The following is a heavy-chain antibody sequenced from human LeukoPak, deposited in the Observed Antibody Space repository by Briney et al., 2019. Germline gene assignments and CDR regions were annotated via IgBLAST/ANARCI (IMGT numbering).Heavy chain of an antibody. CDR3: VRGSGGDGSGSL. D-gene: IGHD3-10*01. J-gene: IGHJ4*02. CDR2: NYYSGSP. Sequence: PSETLSLTCTVSGGSISGYYWSWIRQAPGKGLEWIGCNYYSGSPDYNPSLKSRVTISVDTSKNQVSLNLSFVTAADTAMYYCVRGSGGDGSGSLWGQGTLVTVSS. V-gene: IGHV4-59*01. CDR1: GGSISGYY.